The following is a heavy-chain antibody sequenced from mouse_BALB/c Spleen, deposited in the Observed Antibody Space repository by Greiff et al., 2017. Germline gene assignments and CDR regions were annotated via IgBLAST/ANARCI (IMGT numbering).Heavy chain of an antibody. D-gene: IGHD4-1*01. CDR3: VRDFGTTWFAD. J-gene: IGHJ3*01. Sequence: VQGVESGPGLVAPSQSLSITCTVSGFSLTSYDISWIRQPPGKGLEWLGVIWTGGGTNYNSAFMSRLSISKDNSKSQVFLKMNSLQTDDTAIYYCVRDFGTTWFADWGQGTLVTVSA. V-gene: IGHV2-9-2*01. CDR2: IWTGGGT. CDR1: GFSLTSYD.